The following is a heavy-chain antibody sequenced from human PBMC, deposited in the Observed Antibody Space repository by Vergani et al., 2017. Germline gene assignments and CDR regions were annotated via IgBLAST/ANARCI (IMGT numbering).Heavy chain of an antibody. V-gene: IGHV1-46*02. CDR3: ARSIGYCAGATCRAYYFDH. Sequence: VQLVQSGAEVRKPGASVTVSCTASGYIFKNYYIHWLRQAPGQAFEWMGILNPTTGHTTSALKFMGRVDMTRDPSTDTSTRTVQMTLSSLRSEDTAVYYCARSIGYCAGATCRAYYFDHWGQGTRVTDSS. CDR2: LNPTTGHT. D-gene: IGHD2-21*01. J-gene: IGHJ5*02. CDR1: GYIFKNYY.